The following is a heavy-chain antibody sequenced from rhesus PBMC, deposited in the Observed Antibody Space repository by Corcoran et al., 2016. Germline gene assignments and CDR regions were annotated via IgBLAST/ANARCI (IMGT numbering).Heavy chain of an antibody. V-gene: IGHV4-173*01. CDR2: ISGSGGRN. CDR1: GGSITSNY. D-gene: IGHD4-29*01. Sequence: QLQLQESGPGLVKPSETLSLTCAVSGGSITSNYWTWIRQSQGKCLEWIVRISGSGGRNHYNPSLKSRVTISPDTSKNQCSMKLSSVTAADTAVYYCVRRTNSPTGDSLDVWGRGILVTVSS. J-gene: IGHJ5-2*02. CDR3: VRRTNSPTGDSLDV.